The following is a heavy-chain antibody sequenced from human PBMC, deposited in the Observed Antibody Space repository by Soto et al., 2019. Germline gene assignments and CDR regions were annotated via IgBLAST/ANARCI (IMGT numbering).Heavy chain of an antibody. CDR3: AIRSYCSGGSCYVPYWFDP. Sequence: GGSLRLSCAASGFTFSSYWMSWVRQAPGKGLDWVANIKQDGSEKYYVDSVKGRFTISRDNAKNSLYLQMNSLRAEDTAVYYCAIRSYCSGGSCYVPYWFDPWGQGTLVTVSS. V-gene: IGHV3-7*05. J-gene: IGHJ5*02. CDR2: IKQDGSEK. CDR1: GFTFSSYW. D-gene: IGHD2-15*01.